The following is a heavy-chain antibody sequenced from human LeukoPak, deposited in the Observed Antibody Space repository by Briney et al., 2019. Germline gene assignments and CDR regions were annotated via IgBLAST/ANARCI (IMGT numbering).Heavy chain of an antibody. CDR1: GYTLTAYY. D-gene: IGHD6-13*01. V-gene: IGHV1-2*02. J-gene: IGHJ4*02. CDR2: INPNSAGT. Sequence: ASVKVSCKASGYTLTAYYMHWVRQAPGQGLEWMGWINPNSAGTHYPQKFQGRVTMTRDTSIGTVFMELTSLRSDDTAVYFCARAYTSAGTLGYWGQGTLVTVSS. CDR3: ARAYTSAGTLGY.